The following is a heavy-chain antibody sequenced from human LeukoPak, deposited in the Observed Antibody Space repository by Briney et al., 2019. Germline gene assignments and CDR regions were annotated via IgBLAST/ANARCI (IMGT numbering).Heavy chain of an antibody. J-gene: IGHJ4*02. V-gene: IGHV4-34*01. CDR1: GGSFSGYY. D-gene: IGHD3-3*01. Sequence: PSETLPLTCAVYGGSFSGYYWSWIRQPPGKGLEWIGEINHSGSTNYNPSLKSRVTISVDTSKNQFSLKLSSVTAADTAVYYCARGDDFWSGYYPYYFDYWGQGTLVTVSS. CDR3: ARGDDFWSGYYPYYFDY. CDR2: INHSGST.